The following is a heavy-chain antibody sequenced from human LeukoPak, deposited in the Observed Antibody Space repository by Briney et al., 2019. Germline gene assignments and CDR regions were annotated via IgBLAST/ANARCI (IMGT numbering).Heavy chain of an antibody. CDR2: IYSGGGT. CDR3: ARVDYGSGSKGDY. D-gene: IGHD3-10*01. V-gene: IGHV3-53*01. Sequence: GRSLRLSCAASGFTVSSNYMSWVRQAPGKGLEWVSVIYSGGGTYYADSVKGRFTISRDNSKNTVYLQMNSLRAEDTAVYYCARVDYGSGSKGDYWGQGTLVTVSS. CDR1: GFTVSSNY. J-gene: IGHJ4*02.